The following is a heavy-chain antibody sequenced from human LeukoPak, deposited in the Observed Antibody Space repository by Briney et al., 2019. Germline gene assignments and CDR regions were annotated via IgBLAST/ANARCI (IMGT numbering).Heavy chain of an antibody. CDR3: ARAPGDY. CDR1: GFTFSSYR. V-gene: IGHV3-7*01. CDR2: IKQDGSEK. Sequence: GGSLRLSCAASGFTFSSYRMNWVRQAPGKGLEWVANIKQDGSEKYYVDSVKGRFTISRDNAKNSLYLQMNSLRAEDTAVYYCARAPGDYWGQGTLVTVSS. J-gene: IGHJ4*02.